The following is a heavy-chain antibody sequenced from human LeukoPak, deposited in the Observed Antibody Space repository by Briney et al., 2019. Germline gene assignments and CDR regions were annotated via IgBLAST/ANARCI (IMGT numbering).Heavy chain of an antibody. CDR2: IRYDGNNK. Sequence: PGGSLRLSCAASGFTFSSFGMHWVRQAPGKGLEWVTFIRYDGNNKHYVDSVKGRFTISRDNSKNTLYLQMNSLRAEDTAVYYCARDMTSGELRKFFALDYWGQGTLVTVSS. J-gene: IGHJ4*02. CDR3: ARDMTSGELRKFFALDY. CDR1: GFTFSSFG. V-gene: IGHV3-30*02. D-gene: IGHD1-26*01.